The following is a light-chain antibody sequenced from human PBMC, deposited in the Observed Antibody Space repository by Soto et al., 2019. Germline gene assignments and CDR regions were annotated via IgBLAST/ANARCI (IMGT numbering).Light chain of an antibody. V-gene: IGKV3-20*01. J-gene: IGKJ1*01. CDR2: GAS. CDR1: QSVGSN. CDR3: QQYGSSPRT. Sequence: EIVMTQSPSTLSVSPGEKATLSWRASQSVGSNLAWYQQNPGQAPRLLIYGASSRATGIPDRFSGRGSGTDFTLTISRLEPEDFAVYYCQQYGSSPRTFGQGTKV.